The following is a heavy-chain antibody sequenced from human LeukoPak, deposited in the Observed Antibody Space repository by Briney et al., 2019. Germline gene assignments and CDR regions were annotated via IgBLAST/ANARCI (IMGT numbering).Heavy chain of an antibody. CDR1: GGSISSYY. Sequence: SEALSLTCTVSGGSISSYYWSWIRQPPGKGREWIGYIYYSGSTNYNPSLKSRVTISVDTSKSQFSLKLSSVTAADTAVYYCARQHCSGGSCYGMDVWGQGTTVTVSS. D-gene: IGHD2-15*01. CDR3: ARQHCSGGSCYGMDV. J-gene: IGHJ6*02. V-gene: IGHV4-59*08. CDR2: IYYSGST.